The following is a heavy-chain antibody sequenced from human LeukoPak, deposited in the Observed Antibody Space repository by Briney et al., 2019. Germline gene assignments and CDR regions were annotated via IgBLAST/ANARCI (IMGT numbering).Heavy chain of an antibody. V-gene: IGHV4-59*01. CDR2: IFYSGST. Sequence: PSETLSLTCTVSGGSISSYYWSWTRQPPGKGLEWIGYIFYSGSTNYNPSLKSRVTISVYTSKNQFSLKLSSVTAADTAVYYCARLKYYYDASGYRAEYFQHWGQGTLVTVSS. J-gene: IGHJ1*01. CDR3: ARLKYYYDASGYRAEYFQH. D-gene: IGHD3-22*01. CDR1: GGSISSYY.